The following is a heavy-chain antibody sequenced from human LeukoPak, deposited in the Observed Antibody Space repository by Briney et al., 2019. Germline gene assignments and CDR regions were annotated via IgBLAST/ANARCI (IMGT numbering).Heavy chain of an antibody. CDR2: IYYSGST. J-gene: IGHJ4*02. D-gene: IGHD2-15*01. CDR1: GGSISSYY. V-gene: IGHV4-59*01. Sequence: SETLSLTCTVSGGSISSYYWSWIRQPPGKGLEWIGSIYYSGSTYYNPSLKSRVTISVDTSKNQFSLNLSSVTAADTAVYYCAREDVVHLYFDYWGQGTLVTVSS. CDR3: AREDVVHLYFDY.